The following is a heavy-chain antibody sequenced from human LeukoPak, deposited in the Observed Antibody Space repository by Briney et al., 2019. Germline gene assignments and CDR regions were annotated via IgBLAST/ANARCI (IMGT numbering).Heavy chain of an antibody. CDR1: GFTFDDYA. D-gene: IGHD5-18*01. J-gene: IGHJ6*03. CDR3: AKDGCDSRALVLLTPPCYYMDV. Sequence: GGSLRLSCAASGFTFDDYAMHWVRQAPGKGLEWVSVISWNSGSIGYADSVKGRFTISRDNAKNSLYLQMNSLRAEDMALYYCAKDGCDSRALVLLTPPCYYMDVWGKGTTVTVSS. CDR2: ISWNSGSI. V-gene: IGHV3-9*03.